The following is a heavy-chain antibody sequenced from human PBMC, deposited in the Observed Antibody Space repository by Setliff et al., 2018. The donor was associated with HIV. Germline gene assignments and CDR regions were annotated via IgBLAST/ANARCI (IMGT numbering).Heavy chain of an antibody. D-gene: IGHD3-16*01. CDR1: GGSFSDYY. Sequence: SETLSLTCAVYGGSFSDYYWSWIRQAPGKGPEWIGEITHSGRSNYNPSLKSRLSISVDTSKNQFSLKLSSVTAADTAVYYCVRGGSWGIIWGQGTVVTVSS. CDR2: ITHSGRS. V-gene: IGHV4-34*01. CDR3: VRGGSWGII. J-gene: IGHJ3*02.